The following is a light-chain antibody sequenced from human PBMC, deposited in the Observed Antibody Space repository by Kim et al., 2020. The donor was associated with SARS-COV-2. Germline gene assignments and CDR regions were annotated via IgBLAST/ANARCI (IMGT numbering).Light chain of an antibody. CDR2: AAS. CDR3: QKYNSAPRT. J-gene: IGKJ1*01. CDR1: QGVSNY. Sequence: DIQLTQSPSSLSASVGDRVTITCRASQGVSNYVAWYQQRPGKAPMLLIYAASTLQSGVPSRFSGSGSGTDFALIISSLQPEDVATYYCQKYNSAPRTFGEGTKVDIK. V-gene: IGKV1-27*01.